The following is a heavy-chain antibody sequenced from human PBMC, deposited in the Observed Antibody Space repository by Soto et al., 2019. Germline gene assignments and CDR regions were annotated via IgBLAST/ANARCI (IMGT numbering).Heavy chain of an antibody. D-gene: IGHD4-4*01. J-gene: IGHJ3*02. CDR1: GFTFSSYS. Sequence: GGSLRLSCAASGFTFSSYSMNWVRQAPGKGLEWVSSISSSSSYIYYADSVKGRFTISRDNAKNSLYLQMNSLRAEDTAVYYCASYLNDYSNYDAFDSWGQGTMVTVSS. CDR3: ASYLNDYSNYDAFDS. V-gene: IGHV3-21*01. CDR2: ISSSSSYI.